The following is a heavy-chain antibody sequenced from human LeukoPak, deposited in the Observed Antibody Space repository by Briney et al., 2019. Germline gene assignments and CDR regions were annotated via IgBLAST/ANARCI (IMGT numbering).Heavy chain of an antibody. CDR3: ARDLGYCSSTSCYDNWFDP. CDR2: ISYGGSNK. Sequence: GGSLRLSCAASGFTFSSYAMHWVRQAPGKGLEWVAVISYGGSNKYYADSVKGRFTISRDNSKNTLYLQMNSLRAEDTAVYYCARDLGYCSSTSCYDNWFDPWGQGTLVTVSS. D-gene: IGHD2-2*01. J-gene: IGHJ5*02. V-gene: IGHV3-30*04. CDR1: GFTFSSYA.